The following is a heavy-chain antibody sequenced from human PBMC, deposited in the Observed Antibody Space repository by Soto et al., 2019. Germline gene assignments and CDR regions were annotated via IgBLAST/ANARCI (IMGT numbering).Heavy chain of an antibody. CDR3: ARAPGGSSSFVDY. CDR2: INAGNGNT. CDR1: GYTFTSYA. J-gene: IGHJ4*02. Sequence: QVQLVQSGAEEKKPGASVKVSCKASGYTFTSYAMRWVRQAPGQRLEWMGWINAGNGNTKYSQKFQGRVTITRDTSASTAYMELSSLRSEDTAVYYCARAPGGSSSFVDYWGQGTLVTVSS. V-gene: IGHV1-3*05. D-gene: IGHD6-6*01.